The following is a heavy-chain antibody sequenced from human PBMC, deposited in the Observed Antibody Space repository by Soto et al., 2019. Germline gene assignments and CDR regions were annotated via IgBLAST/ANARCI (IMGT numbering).Heavy chain of an antibody. CDR1: GGSISSSNW. J-gene: IGHJ2*01. Sequence: QVQLQESGPGLVKPSGTLSLTCAVSGGSISSSNWWSWVRQPPVKGLEWIGEIYHSGSTNYNPSLKSRVTISVDKSKTQFSLKLSSVTAADTAVYYCAATMVRGATYYRTQHWYFDLWGRGTLVTVSS. CDR3: AATMVRGATYYRTQHWYFDL. CDR2: IYHSGST. D-gene: IGHD3-10*01. V-gene: IGHV4-4*02.